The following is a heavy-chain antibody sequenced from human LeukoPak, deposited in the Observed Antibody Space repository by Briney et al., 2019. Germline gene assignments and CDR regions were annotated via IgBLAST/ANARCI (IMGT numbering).Heavy chain of an antibody. CDR2: INPDGSEK. Sequence: GGSLRLSCAASGFTFSYFWMSWVRQAPGKGLEWVANINPDGSEKNYVDSVKGRFTISRDSAKNSLYLQMDSLRAEDTAIYYCAELGITMIGGVWGKGTTVTISS. J-gene: IGHJ6*04. V-gene: IGHV3-7*01. CDR1: GFTFSYFW. D-gene: IGHD3-10*02. CDR3: AELGITMIGGV.